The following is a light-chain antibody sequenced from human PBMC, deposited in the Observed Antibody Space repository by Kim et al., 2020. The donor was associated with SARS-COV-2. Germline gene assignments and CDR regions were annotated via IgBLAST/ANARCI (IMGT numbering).Light chain of an antibody. CDR3: QKYKSVPWT. CDR1: QDISNY. Sequence: DIQMTQSPSSLSASVGDRVTITCRASQDISNYLAWYQQGPGKVPKLLIYDASALQSGVPYRFAGSGSGTDFTLTITNLQPEDVATYYCQKYKSVPWTFGPGTRVEI. CDR2: DAS. V-gene: IGKV1-27*01. J-gene: IGKJ1*01.